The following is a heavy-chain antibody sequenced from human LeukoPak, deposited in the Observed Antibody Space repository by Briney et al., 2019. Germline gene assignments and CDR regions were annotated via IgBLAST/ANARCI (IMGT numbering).Heavy chain of an antibody. Sequence: PGGSLRLSCAASGLTFSSYWMSWVRQAPGKGLEWVANIKQDGSEKYYVDSVKGRFTISRDNAKNSLYLQMNSLRAEDTAVYYCARDIVVVPAAISGYLWTWGQGTLVTVSS. V-gene: IGHV3-7*01. CDR2: IKQDGSEK. D-gene: IGHD2-2*01. CDR3: ARDIVVVPAAISGYLWT. J-gene: IGHJ5*02. CDR1: GLTFSSYW.